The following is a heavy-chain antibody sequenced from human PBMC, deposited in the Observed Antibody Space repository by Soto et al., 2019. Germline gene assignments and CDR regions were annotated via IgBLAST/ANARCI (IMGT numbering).Heavy chain of an antibody. J-gene: IGHJ4*02. V-gene: IGHV3-15*01. Sequence: PGGSLRLSCAASGFTFSDAWMNWVRQAPGKGLEWVGRINSKTDGGTPDYAAPVKGRFTISRDDSKNTLYLQMNSLKTEDTAVYYCTTYDYVWGSYPYWGQGTQVTVSS. CDR1: GFTFSDAW. CDR2: INSKTDGGTP. CDR3: TTYDYVWGSYPY. D-gene: IGHD3-16*01.